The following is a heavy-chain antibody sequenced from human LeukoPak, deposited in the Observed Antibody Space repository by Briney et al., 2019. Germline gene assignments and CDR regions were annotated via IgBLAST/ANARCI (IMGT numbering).Heavy chain of an antibody. V-gene: IGHV4-31*03. Sequence: SSQTLSLTCTVSGGSISSGGYYWGWIRQHPGKGLEWIVYIYYSGSTYYNPSLKRRVTISVDTSKNQFSLKLSSVTAADTAVYYCARSEDCSGGSCYTVTPPDYWGQGTLVTVSS. J-gene: IGHJ4*02. CDR3: ARSEDCSGGSCYTVTPPDY. D-gene: IGHD2-15*01. CDR2: IYYSGST. CDR1: GGSISSGGYY.